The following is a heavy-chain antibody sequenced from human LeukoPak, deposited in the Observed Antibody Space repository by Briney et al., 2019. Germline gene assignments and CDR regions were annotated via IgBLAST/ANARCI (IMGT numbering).Heavy chain of an antibody. J-gene: IGHJ5*02. Sequence: SETLSLTCTVSGGSISSYYWSWIRQPPGKGLEWIGYIYYSGSTYYNPSLKSRVTISVDTSKNQFSLKLSSVTAADTAVYYCARVVVVVASSQNNWFDPWGQGTLVTVSS. CDR1: GGSISSYY. D-gene: IGHD2-15*01. CDR2: IYYSGST. CDR3: ARVVVVVASSQNNWFDP. V-gene: IGHV4-30-4*01.